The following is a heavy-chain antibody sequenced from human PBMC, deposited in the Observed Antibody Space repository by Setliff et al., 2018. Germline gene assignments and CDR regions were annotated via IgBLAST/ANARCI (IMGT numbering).Heavy chain of an antibody. J-gene: IGHJ4*02. D-gene: IGHD6-13*01. CDR3: ARADYSSSLHYFDY. CDR1: GGSISSGSYY. V-gene: IGHV4-61*09. CDR2: IYTSGNT. Sequence: PSETLSLTCTVSGGSISSGSYYWSWIRQPAGKGLEWIGHIYTSGNTNYAQKFQERVTITRDMSTSTAYMELSSLRSDDTAVYYCARADYSSSLHYFDYWGQGTLVTVSS.